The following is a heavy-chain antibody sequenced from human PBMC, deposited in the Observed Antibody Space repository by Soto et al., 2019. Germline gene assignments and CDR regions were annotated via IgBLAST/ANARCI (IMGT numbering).Heavy chain of an antibody. CDR1: GFTYSSYA. V-gene: IGHV3-23*01. J-gene: IGHJ6*02. CDR3: AKDRKARYCSSTSCYTGIGGMDV. Sequence: GSLLLACAASGFTYSSYAMSWVRQAPGKGLEWVSGISGSGGSTYYADSVKGRFTISRDNSKNTLYLQMNSLRAEETAVYYCAKDRKARYCSSTSCYTGIGGMDVWGQGTKVTVYS. D-gene: IGHD2-2*02. CDR2: ISGSGGST.